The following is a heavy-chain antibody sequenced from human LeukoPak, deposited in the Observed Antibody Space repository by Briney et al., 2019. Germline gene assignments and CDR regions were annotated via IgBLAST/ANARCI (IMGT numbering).Heavy chain of an antibody. Sequence: SVKVSCKASGGTFSSYAISWVRQAPGQGLEWMGRIIPILGIANYAQKFQGRVTITADKSTSTAYMELSSLRSEDTAVYYCATDLNYYDSSGYPDAFDIWGQGTMVTVSS. D-gene: IGHD3-22*01. CDR1: GGTFSSYA. CDR3: ATDLNYYDSSGYPDAFDI. CDR2: IIPILGIA. J-gene: IGHJ3*02. V-gene: IGHV1-69*04.